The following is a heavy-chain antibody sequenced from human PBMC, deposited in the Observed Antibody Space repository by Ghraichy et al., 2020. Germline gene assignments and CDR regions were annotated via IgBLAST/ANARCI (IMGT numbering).Heavy chain of an antibody. CDR3: ARIRETSWGDLSSTASHYSYYMDV. J-gene: IGHJ6*03. CDR2: ISSSSSPM. CDR1: GFTLSYYS. Sequence: GGSLRLSCAASGFTLSYYSMNWVRQAPGKGLEWVSYISSSSSPMYYADSVKGRFTISRDNAKNSLYLQMNSLRDDDTAVYYCARIRETSWGDLSSTASHYSYYMDVGGRGTTVIVSS. V-gene: IGHV3-48*02. D-gene: IGHD2-2*01.